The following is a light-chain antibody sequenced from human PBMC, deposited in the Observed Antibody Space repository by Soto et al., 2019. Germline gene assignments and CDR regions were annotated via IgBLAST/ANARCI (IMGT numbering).Light chain of an antibody. CDR1: SSDVGGYNY. CDR3: ASWDDSLNGRGV. V-gene: IGLV2-8*01. J-gene: IGLJ1*01. Sequence: QSALTQPPSASGSPGQSVTISCTGTSSDVGGYNYVSWYQQHPGKAPKLMIYEVSERPSGVPDRFSGSKSSNTASLTVSGLQAEDEADYYCASWDDSLNGRGVFGTGTKLTVL. CDR2: EVS.